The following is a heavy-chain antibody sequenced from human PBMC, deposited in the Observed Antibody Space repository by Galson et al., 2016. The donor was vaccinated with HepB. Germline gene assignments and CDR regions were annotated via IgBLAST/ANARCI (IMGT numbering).Heavy chain of an antibody. V-gene: IGHV3-74*01. Sequence: SLRLSCAVSGFTFRNHQMHWLRQVPGKGLVWVSRIEPDGNSPIYADSVKGRFTISRDNAENMLYLQMNSLRAEDTAIYYCARDLLGPDYWGQGTLVTVSS. CDR3: ARDLLGPDY. J-gene: IGHJ4*02. CDR1: GFTFRNHQ. CDR2: IEPDGNSP.